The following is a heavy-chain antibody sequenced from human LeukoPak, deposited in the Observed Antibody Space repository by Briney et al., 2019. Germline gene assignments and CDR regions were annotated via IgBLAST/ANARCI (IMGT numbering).Heavy chain of an antibody. Sequence: SETLSLTCTVSGGSISGYYWGWIRQPPGKGLEWIGSIYHSGSTYYNPSLKSRVTISVDTSKNQFSLKLSSVTAADTAVYYCAGGNGYSRKQTVYYFDYWGQGTLVTVSS. V-gene: IGHV4-38-2*02. CDR2: IYHSGST. J-gene: IGHJ4*02. D-gene: IGHD6-13*01. CDR1: GGSISGYY. CDR3: AGGNGYSRKQTVYYFDY.